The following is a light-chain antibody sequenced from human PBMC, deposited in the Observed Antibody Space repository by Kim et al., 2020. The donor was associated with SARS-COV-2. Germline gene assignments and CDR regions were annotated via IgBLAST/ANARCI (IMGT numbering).Light chain of an antibody. V-gene: IGLV4-69*01. J-gene: IGLJ3*02. CDR2: VKSDGSH. CDR3: QTWGSGVRV. Sequence: QPVLTQSPSASASLGASVKVTCTLTIGHSTYAIAWHQQQPEKGPRYLMKVKSDGSHTKGDGIPDRFSGSSSGAERYLSISSLQPEDEADYYCQTWGSGVRVFGGGTRLTVL. CDR1: IGHSTYA.